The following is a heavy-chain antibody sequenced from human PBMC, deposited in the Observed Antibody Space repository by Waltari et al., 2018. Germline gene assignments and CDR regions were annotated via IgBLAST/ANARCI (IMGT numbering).Heavy chain of an antibody. CDR1: GFTFGSYW. CDR2: IKQDGSEK. V-gene: IGHV3-7*01. Sequence: EVQLVESGGGLVQHGGSLRRSCAASGFTFGSYWMSWVRQAPGKGLEWVANIKQDGSEKYYVDSVKGRFTISRDNSKNSLYLQMNSLRAEDTAVYYCAREYSSWLNDAFDIWGQGTMVTVSS. D-gene: IGHD6-13*01. J-gene: IGHJ3*02. CDR3: AREYSSWLNDAFDI.